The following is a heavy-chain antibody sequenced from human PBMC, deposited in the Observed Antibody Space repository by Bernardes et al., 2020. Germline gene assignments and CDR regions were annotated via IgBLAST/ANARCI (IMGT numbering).Heavy chain of an antibody. CDR1: GFTFSSYG. CDR3: ARDGSVDILTGVSPFDY. J-gene: IGHJ4*02. V-gene: IGHV3-33*01. Sequence: GGSLRLSCAASGFTFSSYGMHWVRQAPGKGLEWVAVIWYDGSNKYYADSVKGRFTISRDNSKNTLYLQMNSLRAEDTAVYYCARDGSVDILTGVSPFDYWGQGTLVTVSS. D-gene: IGHD3-9*01. CDR2: IWYDGSNK.